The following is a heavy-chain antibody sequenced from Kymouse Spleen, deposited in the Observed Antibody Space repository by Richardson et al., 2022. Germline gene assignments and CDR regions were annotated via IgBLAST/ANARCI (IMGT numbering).Heavy chain of an antibody. Sequence: QVQLVQSGAEVKKPGASVKVSCKASGYTFTGYYMHWVRQAPGQGLEWMGWINPNSGGTNYAQKFQGWVTMTRDTSISTAYMELSRLRSDDTAVYYCARAPPTVTPSYYGMDVWGQGTTVTVSS. CDR2: INPNSGGT. V-gene: IGHV1-2*04. CDR1: GYTFTGYY. D-gene: IGHD4-17*01. CDR3: ARAPPTVTPSYYGMDV. J-gene: IGHJ6*02.